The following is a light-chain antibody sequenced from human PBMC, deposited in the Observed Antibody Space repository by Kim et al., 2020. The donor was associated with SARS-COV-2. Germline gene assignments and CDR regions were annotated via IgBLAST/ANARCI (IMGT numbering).Light chain of an antibody. V-gene: IGKV1-9*01. CDR2: AAS. CDR1: QGIRNN. CDR3: QHLNSYPLT. J-gene: IGKJ4*01. Sequence: DIHLTQSPSFLSASVGDRVTITCRASQGIRNNLAWFHQKPGKAPTLLIYAASTLQSGVPSRFSGSGSGTEFTLTISSLQPEDFATYYCQHLNSYPLTFGGGTKLEI.